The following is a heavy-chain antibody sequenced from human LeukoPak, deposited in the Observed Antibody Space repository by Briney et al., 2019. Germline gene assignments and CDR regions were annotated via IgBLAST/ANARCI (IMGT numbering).Heavy chain of an antibody. J-gene: IGHJ6*03. V-gene: IGHV3-23*01. Sequence: GGSLRLSCAASGFPFCTYDMTWVRQAPGKALEWVSAIRVTDGSAYYADSVKGRFTISRDNSKNTLYLQMNSLRAEDTAKYYCAKGSCSSHICYYFYYMDVWGKGTTVTVSS. CDR1: GFPFCTYD. D-gene: IGHD2-2*01. CDR2: IRVTDGSA. CDR3: AKGSCSSHICYYFYYMDV.